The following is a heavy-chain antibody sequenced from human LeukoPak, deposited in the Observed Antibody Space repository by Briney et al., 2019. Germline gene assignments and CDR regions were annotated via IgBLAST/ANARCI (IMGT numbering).Heavy chain of an antibody. D-gene: IGHD7-27*01. J-gene: IGHJ4*02. CDR1: GFTFSSYA. CDR2: ISGSGGST. V-gene: IGHV3-23*01. CDR3: ARDGLTGESPYYFDY. Sequence: GGSLRLSCAASGFTFSSYAMSWVRQAPGKGLEWVSAISGSGGSTYYADSVKGRFTISRDNSKNTLYLQMNSLRAEDTAVYYCARDGLTGESPYYFDYWGQGTLVTVSS.